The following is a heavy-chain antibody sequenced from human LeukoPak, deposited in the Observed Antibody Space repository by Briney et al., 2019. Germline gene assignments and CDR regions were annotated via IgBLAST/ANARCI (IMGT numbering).Heavy chain of an antibody. CDR3: AREPTTYYYDSSGSHYFDY. D-gene: IGHD3-22*01. J-gene: IGHJ4*02. V-gene: IGHV3-33*01. CDR2: IWYDGSNK. CDR1: GFTFSSYG. Sequence: PGGSLRLSCAASGFTFSSYGMHLVRQAPGKGLEWVAVIWYDGSNKYYADSVKGRFTISRDNAKNSLYLQMNSLRAEDTAVYYCAREPTTYYYDSSGSHYFDYWGQGTLVTVSS.